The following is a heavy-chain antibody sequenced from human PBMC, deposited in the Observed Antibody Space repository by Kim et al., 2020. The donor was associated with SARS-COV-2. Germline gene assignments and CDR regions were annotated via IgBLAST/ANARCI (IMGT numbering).Heavy chain of an antibody. V-gene: IGHV1-46*01. D-gene: IGHD3-9*01. CDR2: T. CDR3: ARGGLTAPLSH. Sequence: TSSGQKFQGRVTMTRDTSTSTVYMELSSRRSEDTAVYYCARGGLTAPLSHWGQGTLVTVPS. J-gene: IGHJ4*02.